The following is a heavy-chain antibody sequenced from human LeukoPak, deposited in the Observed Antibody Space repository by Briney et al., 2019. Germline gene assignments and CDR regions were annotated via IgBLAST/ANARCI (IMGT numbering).Heavy chain of an antibody. CDR3: ARHGGYCSGTRCYGVWFDP. J-gene: IGHJ5*02. Sequence: SETLSLTCTVSGGSISSTSYYWGWIRQPPGKGLEWIGSIYYSGITYYNPSLKSRVTISVDTSKNQFSLKLSSVTAADTAVYYCARHGGYCSGTRCYGVWFDPWGQGTPVPVSS. CDR2: IYYSGIT. D-gene: IGHD2-2*01. V-gene: IGHV4-39*01. CDR1: GGSISSTSYY.